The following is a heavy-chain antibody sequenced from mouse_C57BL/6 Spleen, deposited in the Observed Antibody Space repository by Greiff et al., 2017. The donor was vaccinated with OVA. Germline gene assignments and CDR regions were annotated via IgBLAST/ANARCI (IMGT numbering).Heavy chain of an antibody. J-gene: IGHJ2*01. Sequence: QVQLQQSGPELVKPGASVKISCKASGYAFSSSWMNWVKQRPGKGLEWIGRIYPGDGDTNYNGKFNGKATLTADKSSSTAYMQLSSLTSEDSAVYFCARRPAYYSNYVYFDYWGQGTTLTVSS. CDR1: GYAFSSSW. CDR3: ARRPAYYSNYVYFDY. V-gene: IGHV1-82*01. D-gene: IGHD2-5*01. CDR2: IYPGDGDT.